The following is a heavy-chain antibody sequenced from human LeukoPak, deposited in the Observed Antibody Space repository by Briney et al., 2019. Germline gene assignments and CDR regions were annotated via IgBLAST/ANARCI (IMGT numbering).Heavy chain of an antibody. CDR1: GFTFSSYS. Sequence: GGSLRLSCAASGFTFSSYSINWVRQAPGKGLEWVSSISSSSSYIYYADSVKGRFTISRDNAKNSLYLQMNSLRAEDTAVYYCARVSRGDYYDSSGYSDYWGQGTLVTVSS. CDR3: ARVSRGDYYDSSGYSDY. D-gene: IGHD3-22*01. J-gene: IGHJ4*02. V-gene: IGHV3-21*01. CDR2: ISSSSSYI.